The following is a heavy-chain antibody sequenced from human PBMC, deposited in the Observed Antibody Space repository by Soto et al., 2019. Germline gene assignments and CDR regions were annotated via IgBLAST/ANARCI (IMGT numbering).Heavy chain of an antibody. V-gene: IGHV1-3*01. D-gene: IGHD2-15*01. Sequence: QVQLVQSGAEVKKPGASVKVSCKASGYTFTNYAMHWVRQAPGQRLEWMGGINAGNGNTKYSQKFQGRVTITRDTSASTAYMDLSSLRSEDTAVYYCARGPGGPDGPGDYWGQGTLFTVSS. CDR3: ARGPGGPDGPGDY. CDR2: INAGNGNT. CDR1: GYTFTNYA. J-gene: IGHJ4*02.